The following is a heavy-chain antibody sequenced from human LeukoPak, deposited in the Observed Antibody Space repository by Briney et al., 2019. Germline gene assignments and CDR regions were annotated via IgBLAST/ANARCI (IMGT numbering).Heavy chain of an antibody. CDR1: GFTFSTYW. CDR2: IKKDGSEK. D-gene: IGHD6-13*01. CDR3: ARRYSSSWYFDY. V-gene: IGHV3-7*01. Sequence: GGSLRFSCAASGFTFSTYWMSWVRQAPGKGLEWVANIKKDGSEKYYVDSVRGRFTISRDNAKNSLYLQMNSLRAEDTAVYYCARRYSSSWYFDYWGQGTLVTVSS. J-gene: IGHJ4*02.